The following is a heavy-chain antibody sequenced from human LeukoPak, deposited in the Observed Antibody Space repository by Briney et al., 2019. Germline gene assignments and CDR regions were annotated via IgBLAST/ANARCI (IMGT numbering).Heavy chain of an antibody. CDR2: INHSGST. Sequence: ASETLSLTCAVYGGSFSDYYWSWIRQPPGKGLEWIGEINHSGSTNYNPSLKSRVTISVDTSDNHFSLNLSSVTAADTAVYYCARTRLGYYGSGTYPNWYFDLWGRGTLVTVSS. CDR3: ARTRLGYYGSGTYPNWYFDL. V-gene: IGHV4-34*01. D-gene: IGHD3-10*01. CDR1: GGSFSDYY. J-gene: IGHJ2*01.